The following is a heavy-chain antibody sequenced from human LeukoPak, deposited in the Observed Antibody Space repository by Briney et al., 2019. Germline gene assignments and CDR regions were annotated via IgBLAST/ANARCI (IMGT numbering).Heavy chain of an antibody. D-gene: IGHD3-22*01. V-gene: IGHV3-66*01. CDR3: ARTYYYDSSGPD. CDR1: GFTVSTNY. J-gene: IGHJ4*02. CDR2: IYSGGTT. Sequence: GGSLRLSCAASGFTVSTNYLSWVRQAPGKGLGWVSVIYSGGTTHYADSAKGRFTISRGNSKNTLYLQMNSLRVEDTAVYYCARTYYYDSSGPDWGQGTLVTVSS.